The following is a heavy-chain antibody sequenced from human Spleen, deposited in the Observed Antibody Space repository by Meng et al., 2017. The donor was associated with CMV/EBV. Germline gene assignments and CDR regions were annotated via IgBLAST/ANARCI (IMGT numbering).Heavy chain of an antibody. CDR3: AKTPPADYYYYGMDV. V-gene: IGHV3-23*01. CDR2: ISGSGGST. CDR1: GFTFSHSS. Sequence: GESLKISCAASGFTFSHSSMNWVRQAPGKGLEWVSAISGSGGSTYYADSVKGRFTISRDNSKNTLYLQMNSLRAEDTAVYYCAKTPPADYYYYGMDVWGQGTTVTVSS. J-gene: IGHJ6*02.